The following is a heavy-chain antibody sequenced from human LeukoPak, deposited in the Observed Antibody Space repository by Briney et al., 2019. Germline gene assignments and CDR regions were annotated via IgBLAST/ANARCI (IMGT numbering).Heavy chain of an antibody. V-gene: IGHV3-23*01. D-gene: IGHD3-9*01. CDR1: GFTFSSYT. Sequence: GGSLRLSCAASGFTFSSYTMSWVRQAPGKGLAWVSGIDSSGTKTTYADSVKGRFTISRDNPRNTLYLQMNSLRAEDTAVYYCAKEITGDYNILTGYYSGPYYFDYWGQGTLVTVSS. J-gene: IGHJ4*02. CDR3: AKEITGDYNILTGYYSGPYYFDY. CDR2: IDSSGTKT.